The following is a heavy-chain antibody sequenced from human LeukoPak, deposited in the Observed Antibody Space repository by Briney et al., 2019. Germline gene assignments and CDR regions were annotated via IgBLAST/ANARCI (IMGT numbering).Heavy chain of an antibody. V-gene: IGHV4-30-2*01. J-gene: IGHJ4*02. D-gene: IGHD2/OR15-2a*01. CDR1: GGSISSGGYY. CDR2: IYHSGST. CDR3: ASQGSVYGGRARLGDY. Sequence: SETLSLTGTVSGGSISSGGYYWSWIRQAPGKGLEWIGYIYHSGSTYYNPSLKSRVTISVDRSKNQFSLKLSSVTAADTAVYYCASQGSVYGGRARLGDYWGQGTLVTVSS.